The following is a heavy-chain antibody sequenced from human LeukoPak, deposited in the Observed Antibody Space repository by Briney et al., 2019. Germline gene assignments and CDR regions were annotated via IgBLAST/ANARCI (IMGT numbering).Heavy chain of an antibody. CDR3: AKDNPIEKVPGLGPGS. D-gene: IGHD2-2*01. J-gene: IGHJ5*02. Sequence: GGSLRLSCAASGFTFTNSGMHWVRQAPGRGLEWVAFIQFHGSDIFYADSVEGRFTISRDNSKNTLYLQMNSLRPEDTAVYYCAKDNPIEKVPGLGPGSWGQGTLVIVSS. V-gene: IGHV3-30*02. CDR2: IQFHGSDI. CDR1: GFTFTNSG.